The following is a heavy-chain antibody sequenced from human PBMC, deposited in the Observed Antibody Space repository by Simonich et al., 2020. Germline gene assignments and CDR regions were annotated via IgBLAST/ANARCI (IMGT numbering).Heavy chain of an antibody. D-gene: IGHD3-10*01. CDR1: GYTFTGYY. CDR2: INPNSSGT. J-gene: IGHJ6*02. V-gene: IGHV1-2*06. Sequence: GAEVKKPGASVKVSCKASGYTFTGYYMHWVRQAPGPGLEWMGRINPNSSGTNYAQKFHGRVTMTRDTSISTSYMELSRLRSDDTAVYYCARVPGIYYYYGMDVWGQGTTVTVSS. CDR3: ARVPGIYYYYGMDV.